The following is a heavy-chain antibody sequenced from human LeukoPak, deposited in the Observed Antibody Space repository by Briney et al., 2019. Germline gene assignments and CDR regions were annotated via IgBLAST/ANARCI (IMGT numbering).Heavy chain of an antibody. Sequence: SETLSLTCTVSGGTISSGSYYWSWIRQPAGKGLEWIGRIYTSGSTNYNPSLKSRVTISVDTSKNQFSLKLSSVTAADTAVYYCARHGGSARGVLYDYWGQGTLVTVSS. CDR1: GGTISSGSYY. V-gene: IGHV4-61*02. D-gene: IGHD3-10*01. J-gene: IGHJ4*02. CDR3: ARHGGSARGVLYDY. CDR2: IYTSGST.